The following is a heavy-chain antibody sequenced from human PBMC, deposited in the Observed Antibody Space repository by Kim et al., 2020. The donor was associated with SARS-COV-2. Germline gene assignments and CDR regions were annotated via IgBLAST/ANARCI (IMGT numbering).Heavy chain of an antibody. CDR2: ISSSSSTI. D-gene: IGHD5-18*01. CDR1: GFTFSSYS. V-gene: IGHV3-48*04. Sequence: GGSLRLSCAASGFTFSSYSMNWVRQAPGKGLEWVSYISSSSSTIYYADSVKGRFTISRDNAKNPLYLQRNSLRAEDTAVCYVGRDLTGMEYYYYGMDVWGQGTPVTASS. J-gene: IGHJ6*02. CDR3: GRDLTGMEYYYYGMDV.